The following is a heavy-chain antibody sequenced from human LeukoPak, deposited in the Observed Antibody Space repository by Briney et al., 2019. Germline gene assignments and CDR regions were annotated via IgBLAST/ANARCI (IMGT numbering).Heavy chain of an antibody. J-gene: IGHJ4*02. CDR1: GFTFSSYA. CDR3: AKDLYEGLTTVFDY. V-gene: IGHV3-23*01. CDR2: ISGSGSTT. Sequence: GGSLRLSCAASGFTFSSYAMSWVRQAPGKGLVWVSTISGSGSTTSYADSVKGRFTISRDNSKNTLFLQMNSLRADDTAVYYCAKDLYEGLTTVFDYWGQGTLVTVSS. D-gene: IGHD4-17*01.